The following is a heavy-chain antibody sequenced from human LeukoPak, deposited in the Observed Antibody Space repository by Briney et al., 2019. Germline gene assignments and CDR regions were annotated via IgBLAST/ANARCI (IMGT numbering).Heavy chain of an antibody. V-gene: IGHV3-53*01. Sequence: PGGSLRLSCAASGFTVSSNYMSWVRQAPGKGLEWVSVTYGGGSTYYADSVRGRFTISRDNSKNTLFLQMNSLRAEDTAVYYCARGTDSYYYYMDVWGRGTTVTVSS. J-gene: IGHJ6*03. CDR2: TYGGGST. CDR3: ARGTDSYYYYMDV. D-gene: IGHD2-8*02. CDR1: GFTVSSNY.